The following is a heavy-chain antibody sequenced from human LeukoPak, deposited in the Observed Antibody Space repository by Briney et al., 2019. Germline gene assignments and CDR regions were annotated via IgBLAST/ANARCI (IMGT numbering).Heavy chain of an antibody. J-gene: IGHJ4*02. V-gene: IGHV4-4*07. CDR2: IYTSRST. D-gene: IGHD3/OR15-3a*01. CDR3: ARDADFWNGQPTN. Sequence: KPSETLSLTCTVSGGSISSYYWSWIRQPAGKGLEWIGRIYTSRSTNYNPSLKSRVTISVDKSKNQFSLKLSSVTAADTAVYYCARDADFWNGQPTNWGQGTLVTVSS. CDR1: GGSISSYY.